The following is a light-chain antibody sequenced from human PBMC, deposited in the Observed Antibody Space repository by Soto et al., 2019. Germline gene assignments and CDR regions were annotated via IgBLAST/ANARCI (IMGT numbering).Light chain of an antibody. J-gene: IGKJ4*01. Sequence: DIQMTQYPSTLSASVGDRVTITCRASQSISSWLAWYQQKPGKAPKLLIYDASSLESGVPSRFSGSGSGTEFTLTISSLQPDDFATYYCQQYNSYSGLTFGGGTKVDIK. CDR2: DAS. CDR1: QSISSW. CDR3: QQYNSYSGLT. V-gene: IGKV1-5*01.